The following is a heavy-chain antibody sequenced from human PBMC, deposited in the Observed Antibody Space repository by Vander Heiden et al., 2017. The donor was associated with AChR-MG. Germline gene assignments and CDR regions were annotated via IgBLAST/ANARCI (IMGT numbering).Heavy chain of an antibody. CDR3: ARAKPAYSS. V-gene: IGHV3-30-3*01. Sequence: QVQLVRSGGVLVQPGRALRLPCAASGFSFSSYAMHWVRQAPGKGLEWVAVISYDGSNKYYADSVKGRFTISRDNSKNTLYLQMNSLRAEDTAVYYCARAKPAYSSWGQGTLVTVSS. CDR1: GFSFSSYA. CDR2: ISYDGSNK. J-gene: IGHJ4*02. D-gene: IGHD6-19*01.